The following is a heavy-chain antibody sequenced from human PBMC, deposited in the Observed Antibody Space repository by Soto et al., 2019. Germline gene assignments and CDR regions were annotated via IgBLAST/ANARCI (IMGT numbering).Heavy chain of an antibody. Sequence: TLSLTCAVSGGSISSSNWWSWVRQPPGKGLEWIGEIYHSGSTNYNPSLKSRVTISVDKSKNQFSLKLSSVTAADTAVYYCARDIGIAARKGYYGMDVWGQGTTVTVSS. J-gene: IGHJ6*02. CDR3: ARDIGIAARKGYYGMDV. CDR2: IYHSGST. V-gene: IGHV4-4*02. D-gene: IGHD6-6*01. CDR1: GGSISSSNW.